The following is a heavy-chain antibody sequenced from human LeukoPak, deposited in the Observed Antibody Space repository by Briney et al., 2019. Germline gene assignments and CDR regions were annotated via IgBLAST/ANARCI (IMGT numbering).Heavy chain of an antibody. CDR3: AKTVAGYWYFDL. J-gene: IGHJ2*01. Sequence: SETLSLTCAVYGGSFSGYYWSWIRQPPGKGLEWIGEINHSGSTNYNPSLKSRLTISVDTSKDQCSLKLSSVTAADTAVYYCAKTVAGYWYFDLWGRGTLVTVSS. V-gene: IGHV4-34*01. D-gene: IGHD6-19*01. CDR1: GGSFSGYY. CDR2: INHSGST.